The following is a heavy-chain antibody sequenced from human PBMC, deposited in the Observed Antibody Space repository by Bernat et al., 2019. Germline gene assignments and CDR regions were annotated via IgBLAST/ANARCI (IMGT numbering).Heavy chain of an antibody. V-gene: IGHV5-51*01. CDR3: AAKMSGGWYDAFDV. D-gene: IGHD6-19*01. Sequence: EVQLVQSGAEVNKPGESLKISCKGSGYSFTTSWIGWVRQTPGKGLEWMGIIHPSDSNTRYSPSFQGQVIISVDKSISTAYLQWSSLKASDTAIYYCAAKMSGGWYDAFDVWGHGTMVTVSS. CDR2: IHPSDSNT. CDR1: GYSFTTSW. J-gene: IGHJ3*01.